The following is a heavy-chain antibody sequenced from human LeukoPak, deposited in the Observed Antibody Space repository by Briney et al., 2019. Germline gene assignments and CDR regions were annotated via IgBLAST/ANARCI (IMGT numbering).Heavy chain of an antibody. V-gene: IGHV3-23*01. CDR1: GFTFSIYA. CDR2: ISGSGGST. D-gene: IGHD6-6*01. J-gene: IGHJ5*02. Sequence: GGSLRLSCAASGFTFSIYAMSWVRQAPGKGLEWVSAISGSGGSTYDADSVKGRFTISRDNSKNTLYLQMNSLRAEDTAVYYCARSIAARPDWFDPWGQGTLVTVSS. CDR3: ARSIAARPDWFDP.